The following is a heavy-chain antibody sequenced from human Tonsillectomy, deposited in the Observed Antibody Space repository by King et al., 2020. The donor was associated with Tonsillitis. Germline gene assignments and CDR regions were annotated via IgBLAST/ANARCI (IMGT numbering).Heavy chain of an antibody. CDR1: GFTFKSYW. V-gene: IGHV3-7*01. J-gene: IGHJ3*02. CDR3: VRDSNLQNNGVYYDVFDI. D-gene: IGHD2-8*01. CDR2: IKGDAREQ. Sequence: VQLVESGGGLVQPEGSLRLSCAASGFTFKSYWMAWVRQAPGKGLEWVANIKGDAREQKFVDSVRGRFTISRDNSKNSLYLQMASLRVEDTAVYYCVRDSNLQNNGVYYDVFDIWGQGTMVTVSS.